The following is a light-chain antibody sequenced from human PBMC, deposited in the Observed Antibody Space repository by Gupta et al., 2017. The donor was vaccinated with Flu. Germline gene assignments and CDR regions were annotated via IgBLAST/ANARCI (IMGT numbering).Light chain of an antibody. CDR3: QQAISTPMT. Sequence: DLQMTQSPSFVSASVGDRVTITCRASQVSSNCLAWYQQKPGKAPRLLIFGATTLQSGVPSRFSGSGSGTDFTLTISSLQPEDFATYYCQQAISTPMTFGRGTKVEIK. V-gene: IGKV1D-12*01. CDR1: QVSSNC. J-gene: IGKJ1*01. CDR2: GAT.